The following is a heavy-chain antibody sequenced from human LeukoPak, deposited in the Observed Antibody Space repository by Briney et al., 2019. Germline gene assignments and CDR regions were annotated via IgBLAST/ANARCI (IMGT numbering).Heavy chain of an antibody. CDR2: ISNDGSRK. J-gene: IGHJ4*02. D-gene: IGHD3-3*01. CDR1: GFTFSSYT. Sequence: GRSLRLSCAASGFTFSSYTMHWVRQAPGKGLEWVAIISNDGSRKYYAHSVEGRFTTSRDNSKNTLYLQMDSLRAEDTAVYYCARDRAWNYFDYWGQGTLVTVSS. CDR3: ARDRAWNYFDY. V-gene: IGHV3-30*04.